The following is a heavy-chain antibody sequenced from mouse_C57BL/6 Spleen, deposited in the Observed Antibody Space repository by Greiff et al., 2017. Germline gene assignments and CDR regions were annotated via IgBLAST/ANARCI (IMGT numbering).Heavy chain of an antibody. V-gene: IGHV1-26*01. J-gene: IGHJ4*01. CDR2: INPNNGGT. Sequence: EVQLQQPGPELVKPGASVKISCKASGYTFTDYYMNWVKQSHGKSLEWIGDINPNNGGTSYNQKFKGKATLTVDKSSSTAYMELRSLTSEYSAVYYCAITGPGAMDYWGQGTSVTVSS. CDR3: AITGPGAMDY. D-gene: IGHD4-1*01. CDR1: GYTFTDYY.